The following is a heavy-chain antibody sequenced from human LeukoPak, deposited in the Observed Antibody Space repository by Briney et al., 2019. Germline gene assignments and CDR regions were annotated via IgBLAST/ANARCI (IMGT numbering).Heavy chain of an antibody. CDR1: GFTFSDYS. J-gene: IGHJ4*02. CDR2: ISRSRSFI. CDR3: VRALSYDSSGYYDYFDF. V-gene: IGHV3-21*06. D-gene: IGHD3-22*01. Sequence: GGSLRLSCAGSGFTFSDYSMNWVRQAPGMGLEWLSSISRSRSFIHYVDSLKGRFTISRDNAKNSLDLQMTGLRAEDTAVYYCVRALSYDSSGYYDYFDFWGQGSLVTVSS.